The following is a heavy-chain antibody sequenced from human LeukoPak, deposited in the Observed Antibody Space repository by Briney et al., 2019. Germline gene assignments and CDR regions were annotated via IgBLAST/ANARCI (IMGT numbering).Heavy chain of an antibody. V-gene: IGHV1-2*02. CDR3: ARDGPGIAVAGSDFDY. J-gene: IGHJ4*02. CDR1: GYTFTGYY. Sequence: ASVKVSCKASGYTFTGYYMHWVRQAPGQGLEWMGWINPNSGGTNYAQKFQGRVTMTRDTSISTAYMELSRLRSDDTAVYYCARDGPGIAVAGSDFDYWGQGTLITVSS. CDR2: INPNSGGT. D-gene: IGHD6-19*01.